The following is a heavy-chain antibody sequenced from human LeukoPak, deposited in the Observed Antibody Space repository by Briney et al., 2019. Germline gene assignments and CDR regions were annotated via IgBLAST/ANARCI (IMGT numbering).Heavy chain of an antibody. J-gene: IGHJ4*02. Sequence: PGRSLRLSCAASGFTFSSYGMHWVRQAPGKGLEWVAVISYDGSNKYYADSVKGRFTISRDNSKNMLYLQMNSLRAEDTAVYYCAKGDYGDYYFDYWGQGTLVTVSS. CDR1: GFTFSSYG. D-gene: IGHD4-17*01. CDR3: AKGDYGDYYFDY. V-gene: IGHV3-30*18. CDR2: ISYDGSNK.